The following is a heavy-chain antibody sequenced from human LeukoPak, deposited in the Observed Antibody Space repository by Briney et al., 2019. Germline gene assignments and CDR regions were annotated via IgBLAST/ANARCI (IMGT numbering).Heavy chain of an antibody. D-gene: IGHD3-22*01. J-gene: IGHJ5*02. CDR3: ARVQGGYYDSSGPFDP. Sequence: ASVKVSCKASGYTFTSYGISWVPQAPGQGLEVMGWISAYNDNTNYAQKLQGRVTMTKDTYTSTAYMELRSLRSDDTAVYYCARVQGGYYDSSGPFDPWGQGTLVTVSS. CDR1: GYTFTSYG. CDR2: ISAYNDNT. V-gene: IGHV1-18*01.